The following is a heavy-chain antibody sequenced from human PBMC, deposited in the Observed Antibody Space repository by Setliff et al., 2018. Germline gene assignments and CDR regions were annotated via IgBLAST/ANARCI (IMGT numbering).Heavy chain of an antibody. CDR2: VTIYNGNT. CDR3: ARVESMVRGKNILRHFDH. D-gene: IGHD3-10*01. V-gene: IGHV1-18*01. CDR1: GYTFSNYG. Sequence: ASVKVSCKASGYTFSNYGVTWVRQAPGQGLEWMGWVTIYNGNTKYAQNLQGRLTLSTDRSTNTVYMELGSLTTDDTAIYYCARVESMVRGKNILRHFDHWGQGTQVTVSS. J-gene: IGHJ4*02.